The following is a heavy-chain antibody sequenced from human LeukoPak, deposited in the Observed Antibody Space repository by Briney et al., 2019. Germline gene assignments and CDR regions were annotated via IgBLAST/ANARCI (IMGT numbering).Heavy chain of an antibody. CDR1: GYTFTGYF. V-gene: IGHV1-18*04. Sequence: ASVKVSCKASGYTFTGYFIHWVRQAPGQGLEWMGWISVYNGNTNYAQKLQGRVTMTTDTSMSTAYMELSSLRSEDTAVYYCAIGHDLRYWGQGTLVTVSS. J-gene: IGHJ4*02. CDR3: AIGHDLRY. D-gene: IGHD3-16*01. CDR2: ISVYNGNT.